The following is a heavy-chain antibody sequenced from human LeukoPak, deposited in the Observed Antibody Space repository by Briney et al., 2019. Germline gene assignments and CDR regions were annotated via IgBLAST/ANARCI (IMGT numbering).Heavy chain of an antibody. CDR3: ARDLLGYIAAGY. J-gene: IGHJ4*02. V-gene: IGHV1-2*02. Sequence: GAPVKVSCKASGYTFTGYYMHWVRQAPGQGLEWMGWINPNSGGTNYAQKFQGRVTMTRDTSISTAYMELSRLRSDDTAVYYCARDLLGYIAAGYWGQGTLVTVSS. CDR2: INPNSGGT. CDR1: GYTFTGYY. D-gene: IGHD6-6*01.